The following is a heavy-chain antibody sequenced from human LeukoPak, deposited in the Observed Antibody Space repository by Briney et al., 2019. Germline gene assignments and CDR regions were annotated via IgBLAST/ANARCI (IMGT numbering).Heavy chain of an antibody. CDR3: AREKDY. CDR1: GGSFSGYY. CDR2: INHSGST. Sequence: SXTLSLTCAVYGGSFSGYYWSWIRQPPGKGLEWIGEINHSGSTNYNPSLKSRVTISVDTSKNQFSLKLSSVTAADTAVYYCAREKDYWGQGTLVTVSS. J-gene: IGHJ4*02. V-gene: IGHV4-34*01.